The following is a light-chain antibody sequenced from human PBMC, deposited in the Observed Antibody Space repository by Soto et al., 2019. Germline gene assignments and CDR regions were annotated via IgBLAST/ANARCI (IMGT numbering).Light chain of an antibody. CDR2: GAS. V-gene: IGKV3-20*01. Sequence: EIVWTQSPATLSLSRGARGTLSCRASQSVSSNYLAWYQQKPGQAPRIIIYGASSRATGIPDRFSGSVSGTDFTLTIRRLEPEDFVVYYGQQYDSSPTLTGGGRTQVEIK. J-gene: IGKJ4*01. CDR1: QSVSSNY. CDR3: QQYDSSPTLT.